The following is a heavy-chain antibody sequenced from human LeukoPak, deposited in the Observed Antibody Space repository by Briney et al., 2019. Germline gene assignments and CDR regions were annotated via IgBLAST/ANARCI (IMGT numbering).Heavy chain of an antibody. D-gene: IGHD3-9*01. CDR2: IRSKAYGGTT. CDR3: TRDYDILTGYPFDY. Sequence: GSLRLSCTASGFTFGDYAMSWVRQAPGKGLEWAGFIRSKAYGGTTEYAASVRGRFTISRDDSKSIAYLQMNSLKTEDTAVYYCTRDYDILTGYPFDYWGQGTLVTVSS. J-gene: IGHJ4*02. CDR1: GFTFGDYA. V-gene: IGHV3-49*04.